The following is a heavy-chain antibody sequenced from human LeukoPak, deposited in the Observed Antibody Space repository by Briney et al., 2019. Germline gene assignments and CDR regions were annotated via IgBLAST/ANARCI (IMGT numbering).Heavy chain of an antibody. Sequence: ASVKVSCKASGYTFTGYYMHWVRQAPGQGLEWMRWINPNSGGTNYAQKFQGRVTMTRDTSISTAYMELSRLRSDDTAVYYCARGFEYDRYYYYYYMDVWGKGTTVTISS. CDR3: ARGFEYDRYYYYYYMDV. J-gene: IGHJ6*03. V-gene: IGHV1-2*02. CDR2: INPNSGGT. D-gene: IGHD1-1*01. CDR1: GYTFTGYY.